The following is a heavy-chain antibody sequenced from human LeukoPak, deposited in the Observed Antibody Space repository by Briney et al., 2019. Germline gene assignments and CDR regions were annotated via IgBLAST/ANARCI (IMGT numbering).Heavy chain of an antibody. CDR1: GFPFSNYW. CDR3: ARDPHNWNGPFDY. V-gene: IGHV3-74*01. J-gene: IGHJ4*02. Sequence: GSLRLSCAPSGFPFSNYWMHWVRQAPGEGLVWVSRINKDGRNTGYADSVKGRFTISRDNAKNTLYLQMDSLRADDTAVYYCARDPHNWNGPFDYWGRGTLVTVSS. CDR2: INKDGRNT. D-gene: IGHD1-20*01.